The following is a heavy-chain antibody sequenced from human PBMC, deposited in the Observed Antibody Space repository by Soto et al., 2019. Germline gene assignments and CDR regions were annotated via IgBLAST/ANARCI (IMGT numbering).Heavy chain of an antibody. J-gene: IGHJ4*02. D-gene: IGHD5-18*01. CDR1: GFTFSTYG. V-gene: IGHV3-30*18. CDR3: AKFREKLTSESGYSYVYAHDC. Sequence: HPGGSLRLSCAASGFTFSTYGMHWVRQAPGKGLEWVALTSYDGSNKYYADSVKGRFTISRDNSQNTLYLQMNSLRPEDTAVYYCAKFREKLTSESGYSYVYAHDCWGQGTLVTVSS. CDR2: TSYDGSNK.